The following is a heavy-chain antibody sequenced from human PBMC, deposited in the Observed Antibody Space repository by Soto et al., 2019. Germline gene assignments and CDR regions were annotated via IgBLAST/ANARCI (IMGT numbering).Heavy chain of an antibody. V-gene: IGHV4-31*03. CDR1: GGPIRSGGYY. D-gene: IGHD5-18*01. Sequence: SETLSLTCTVSGGPIRSGGYYWSWIRQHPGKGLEWIGNIYYSGTTFYNPSLKSRVTISVDTSKNQFSLKLSSVTAADTAVYYCARKKEYSYGPHYFDYGGQGTLVT. CDR3: ARKKEYSYGPHYFDY. CDR2: IYYSGTT. J-gene: IGHJ4*02.